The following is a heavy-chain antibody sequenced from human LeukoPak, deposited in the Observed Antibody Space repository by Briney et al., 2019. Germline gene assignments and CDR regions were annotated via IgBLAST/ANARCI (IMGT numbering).Heavy chain of an antibody. CDR3: ATGGGSYNEAFDI. V-gene: IGHV4-59*01. J-gene: IGHJ3*02. CDR1: DCSISNYY. Sequence: SETLSLTCTVSDCSISNYYWSWIRQPPGKGLEWIGYIYYSGSTNYNPSLKSRVTISVDTSKNQFSLKLSSVTAADTAVYYCATGGGSYNEAFDIWGQGTMVTVSS. CDR2: IYYSGST. D-gene: IGHD1-26*01.